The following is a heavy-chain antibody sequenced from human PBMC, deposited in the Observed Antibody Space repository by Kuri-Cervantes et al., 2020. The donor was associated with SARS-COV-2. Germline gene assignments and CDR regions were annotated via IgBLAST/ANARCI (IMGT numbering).Heavy chain of an antibody. CDR3: ARDRYDFWGGLGYYYYGMDV. Sequence: GGSLRLSCTASGFTISSYTLTWVRQAPGKGLEWVSSIGGSSEYIYYADSVKGRFTISRDNAKNTLYLQMNSLRAEDTAVYYCARDRYDFWGGLGYYYYGMDVWGQGTTVTVSS. V-gene: IGHV3-21*01. J-gene: IGHJ6*02. CDR2: IGGSSEYI. CDR1: GFTISSYT. D-gene: IGHD3-3*01.